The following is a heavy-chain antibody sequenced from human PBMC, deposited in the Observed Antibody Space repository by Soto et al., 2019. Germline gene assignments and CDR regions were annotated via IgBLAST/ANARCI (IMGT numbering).Heavy chain of an antibody. J-gene: IGHJ6*02. V-gene: IGHV1-69*13. CDR2: ISPIFGTA. D-gene: IGHD2-8*01. CDR1: GGTVSSYA. CDR3: AWGGASDIVRSGPRDRPYYYYGMDA. Sequence: ASVKVSCKASGGTVSSYAISWVRQAPGQGLEWRGGISPIFGTANYAQKFQGRVTITADESRSTAYMELSSLRSEDTAVYYCAWGGASDIVRSGPRDRPYYYYGMDAWGQGTTVTVSS.